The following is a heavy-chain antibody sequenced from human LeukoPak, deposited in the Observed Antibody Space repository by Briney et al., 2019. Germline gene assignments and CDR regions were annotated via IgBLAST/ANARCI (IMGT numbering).Heavy chain of an antibody. V-gene: IGHV5-51*01. CDR1: GYSFTSYW. CDR3: ARHGTQRGEDWDY. D-gene: IGHD3-10*01. J-gene: IGHJ4*02. Sequence: ASVKVSCKASGYSFTSYWIGWVRQMPGKGLEWMGIIYPGDSDTRYSPSFQGQVTISADKSISTAYLQWSSLKASDTAMYYCARHGTQRGEDWDYWGQGTLVTVSS. CDR2: IYPGDSDT.